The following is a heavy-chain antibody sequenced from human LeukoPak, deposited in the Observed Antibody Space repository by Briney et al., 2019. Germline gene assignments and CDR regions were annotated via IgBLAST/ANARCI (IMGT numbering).Heavy chain of an antibody. V-gene: IGHV3-53*01. Sequence: GGSLRLSCAVSGFTVISNYMSWVRQAPGKGLEWVSVIYSDGPTYYADSVKGRFTISRDNSKNSLYLQMNSLRVEDTAVYYCARGQPTSYWGQGTLVTVSS. CDR1: GFTVISNY. CDR3: ARGQPTSY. CDR2: IYSDGPT. J-gene: IGHJ4*02. D-gene: IGHD6-13*01.